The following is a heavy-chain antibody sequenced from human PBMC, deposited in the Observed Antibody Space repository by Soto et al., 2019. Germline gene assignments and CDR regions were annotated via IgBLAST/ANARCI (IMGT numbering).Heavy chain of an antibody. D-gene: IGHD2-15*01. CDR1: GFTFSSYS. Sequence: EVQLVESGGGLVQPGGSLRLSCAASGFTFSSYSMNWVRQAPGKGLEWVSYISSSTSTIYYADSVKGRFTISRDNPKNSLYLQMTSLRAEDTAVYYWARGQGYVSGSWGQGTLVSVSS. J-gene: IGHJ5*02. CDR2: ISSSTSTI. V-gene: IGHV3-48*01. CDR3: ARGQGYVSGS.